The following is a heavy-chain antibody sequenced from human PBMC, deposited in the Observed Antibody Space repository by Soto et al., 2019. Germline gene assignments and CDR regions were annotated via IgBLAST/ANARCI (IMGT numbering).Heavy chain of an antibody. J-gene: IGHJ6*02. CDR3: ARLRIAARKGYYYGMDV. CDR2: IYPGDSDT. D-gene: IGHD6-6*01. CDR1: GYSFTSYW. V-gene: IGHV5-51*01. Sequence: GESLKISCKGSGYSFTSYWIGWVRQMPGKGLEWMGIIYPGDSDTRYSPSFQGQVTISADKSISTAYLQWSSLKASDTAMYYCARLRIAARKGYYYGMDVWGQGTTVTV.